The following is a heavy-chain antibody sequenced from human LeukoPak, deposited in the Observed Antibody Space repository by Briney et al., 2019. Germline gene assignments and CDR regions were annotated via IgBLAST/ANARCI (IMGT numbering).Heavy chain of an antibody. J-gene: IGHJ4*02. V-gene: IGHV1-18*01. CDR2: ISAYNGNT. CDR3: ASGEYSRTRLGY. D-gene: IGHD6-6*01. CDR1: GYTFTSYG. Sequence: ASVTVSCKASGYTFTSYGISWVRQAPGQGLEWMGWISAYNGNTNYAQKLLGRVTMTTDTSTSTAYMELRSLRSDDTAVYYCASGEYSRTRLGYWGQGTLVTVSS.